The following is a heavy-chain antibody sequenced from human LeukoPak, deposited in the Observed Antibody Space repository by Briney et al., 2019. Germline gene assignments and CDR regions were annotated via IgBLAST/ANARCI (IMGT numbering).Heavy chain of an antibody. CDR1: GYTFTSYG. CDR2: ISAYNGST. CDR3: ARDRRANLIAAADFHY. D-gene: IGHD6-13*01. J-gene: IGHJ4*02. V-gene: IGHV1-18*01. Sequence: ASVKVSCKASGYTFTSYGISWVRQAPGQGLEWMGWISAYNGSTNYAQKLQGRVTTTTDTSTSTAYMELRSLRSDDTAVYYCARDRRANLIAAADFHYWGQGTLVTVSS.